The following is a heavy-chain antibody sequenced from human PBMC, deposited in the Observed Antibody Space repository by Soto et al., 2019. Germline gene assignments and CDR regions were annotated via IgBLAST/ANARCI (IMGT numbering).Heavy chain of an antibody. CDR2: ISSPSTTY. CDR3: ARVYNYDRSYYFDY. CDR1: GFAFSSYS. V-gene: IGHV3-48*01. J-gene: IGHJ4*02. Sequence: GVSLRLSCAASGFAFSSYSMNWVRQAPGKGLEWVSYISSPSTTYYYADSVRGRFTISRDNAKNSLYLQMNSLRAEDTAIYYCARVYNYDRSYYFDYWGQGTLVTVSS. D-gene: IGHD3-22*01.